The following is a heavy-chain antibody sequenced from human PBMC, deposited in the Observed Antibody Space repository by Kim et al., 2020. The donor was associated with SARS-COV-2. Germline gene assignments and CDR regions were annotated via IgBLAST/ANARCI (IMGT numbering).Heavy chain of an antibody. Sequence: GESLKISCKASGYSFTSYWIGWVRQMPGKGLEWLGIIYPGDSDTRYSPSFQGQVTISADKSISTAYLQWSSLKASDTAIYYCARQFGEYCSAGICYPGWFDPWGQGTLVTVSS. J-gene: IGHJ5*02. V-gene: IGHV5-51*01. CDR2: IYPGDSDT. CDR3: ARQFGEYCSAGICYPGWFDP. CDR1: GYSFTSYW. D-gene: IGHD2-15*01.